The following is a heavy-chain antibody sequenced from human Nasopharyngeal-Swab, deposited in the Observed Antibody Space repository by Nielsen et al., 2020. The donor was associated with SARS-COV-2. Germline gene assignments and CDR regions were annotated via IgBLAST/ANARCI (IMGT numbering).Heavy chain of an antibody. CDR3: ARETGDY. V-gene: IGHV3-11*06. CDR2: ISGKSTYT. D-gene: IGHD1-14*01. Sequence: RQAPGKGLEWISYISGKSTYTSYADSVKGRFTIPRDNVKKSLYLQMNSLRAEDTAVYYCARETGDYWGQGILVTVSS. J-gene: IGHJ4*02.